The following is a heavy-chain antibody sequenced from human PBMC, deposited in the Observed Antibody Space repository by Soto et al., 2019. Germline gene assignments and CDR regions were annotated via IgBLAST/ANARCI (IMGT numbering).Heavy chain of an antibody. V-gene: IGHV3-23*01. CDR1: EFSFDDYA. J-gene: IGHJ4*02. Sequence: LGGSLRLSCAASEFSFDDYAMSWVRQAPVNGLEFVSSITYTFVSTYYADSVKGRFTISRYNSMYTLFLQMNSLRAEDTAIYYRAKSSVWYPYFDSWGQGT. D-gene: IGHD6-13*01. CDR2: ITYTFVST. CDR3: AKSSVWYPYFDS.